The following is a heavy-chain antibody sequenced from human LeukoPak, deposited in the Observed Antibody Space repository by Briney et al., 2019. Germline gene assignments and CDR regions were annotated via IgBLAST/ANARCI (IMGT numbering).Heavy chain of an antibody. CDR1: GGTFSSYA. J-gene: IGHJ3*02. CDR3: ARSNIVVVVAARQGAFDI. Sequence: SVKVSCKASGGTFSSYAISWVRQAPGQGLEWMGGIIPIFGTANYAQKFQGGVTITTDESTSTAYMELSSLRSEDTAVYYCARSNIVVVVAARQGAFDIWGQGTMVTVSS. CDR2: IIPIFGTA. V-gene: IGHV1-69*05. D-gene: IGHD2-15*01.